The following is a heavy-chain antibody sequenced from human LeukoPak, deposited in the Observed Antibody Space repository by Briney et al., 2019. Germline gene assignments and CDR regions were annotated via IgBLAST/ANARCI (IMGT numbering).Heavy chain of an antibody. CDR1: GGSFSGYY. Sequence: SETLSLTCAVYGGSFSGYYWSWIPKPPGKGREYIGKINHSGSTNYNPSLKSRVTISVDTSKNQFSLKLSSVTAADTAVYYCARLGYCSSTSCYTREKYHYYYYMDVWAKGPRSPSP. CDR2: INHSGST. J-gene: IGHJ6*03. CDR3: ARLGYCSSTSCYTREKYHYYYYMDV. D-gene: IGHD2-2*02. V-gene: IGHV4-34*01.